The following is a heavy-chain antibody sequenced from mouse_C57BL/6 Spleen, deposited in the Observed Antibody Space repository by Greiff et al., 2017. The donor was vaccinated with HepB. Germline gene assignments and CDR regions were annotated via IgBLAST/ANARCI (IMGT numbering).Heavy chain of an antibody. CDR1: GFSLPSYG. V-gene: IGHV2-2*01. Sequence: VPLVESGPGLVPPSQSLSITCTVSGFSLPSYGVHWVRQSPGKGLEWLGVIWSGGSTDYNAAFISRLSISKDNSKSQVFFKMNSLQADDTALYYCARYYYGSRYWYFDVWGTGTTVTVSS. CDR3: ARYYYGSRYWYFDV. D-gene: IGHD1-1*01. J-gene: IGHJ1*03. CDR2: IWSGGST.